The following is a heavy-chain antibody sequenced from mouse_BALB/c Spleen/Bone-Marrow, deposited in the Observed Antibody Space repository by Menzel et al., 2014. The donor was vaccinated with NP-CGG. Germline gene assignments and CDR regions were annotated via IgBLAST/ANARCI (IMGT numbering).Heavy chain of an antibody. J-gene: IGHJ2*01. V-gene: IGHV1-63*02. Sequence: QVQLKESGAELVRPGTSVKISCKASGYTFTNYWLGWIKQRPGHGLEWIGDFYPGGGYTNYNEEFEGKATLTADASSSTAYMQLSSLTSEDSAVYFCARTAYFDYWGQGTTLTVSS. CDR2: FYPGGGYT. CDR3: ARTAYFDY. CDR1: GYTFTNYW.